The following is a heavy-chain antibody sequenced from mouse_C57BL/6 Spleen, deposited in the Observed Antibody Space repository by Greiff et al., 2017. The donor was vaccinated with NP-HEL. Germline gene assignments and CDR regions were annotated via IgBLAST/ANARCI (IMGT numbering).Heavy chain of an antibody. D-gene: IGHD3-1*01. CDR1: GYTFTDYY. CDR3: GATLPYWYFDV. J-gene: IGHJ1*03. CDR2: INPNNGGT. Sequence: EVQLQEPGPELVKPGASVKMSCKASGYTFTDYYMHWVKQSHGKSLEWIGYINPNNGGTSYNQKFKGKATLTVNKSSSTAYMELRSLTSEDSAVYYCGATLPYWYFDVWGTGTTVTVSS. V-gene: IGHV1-22*01.